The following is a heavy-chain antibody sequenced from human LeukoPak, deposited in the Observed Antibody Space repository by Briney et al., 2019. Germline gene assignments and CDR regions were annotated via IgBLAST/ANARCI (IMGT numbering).Heavy chain of an antibody. CDR2: ISVSGGST. V-gene: IGHV3-23*01. D-gene: IGHD3-10*01. CDR3: AKDQGINWFDT. Sequence: GGSLRLSCVASGFTFSSYALNWVRQTPGKGLEWVSGISVSGGSTYYADSVKGRFTISRDNSKNMLYLQMNSLRAEDTAVYYCAKDQGINWFDTWGQGTLVTVSS. CDR1: GFTFSSYA. J-gene: IGHJ5*02.